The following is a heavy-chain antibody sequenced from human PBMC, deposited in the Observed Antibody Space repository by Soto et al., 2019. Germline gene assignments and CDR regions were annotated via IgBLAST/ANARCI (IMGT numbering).Heavy chain of an antibody. CDR3: AKDYYYDSSGYFDY. D-gene: IGHD3-22*01. Sequence: GGSLRLSCAASGFTFSSYGMHWVRQAPGKGLEWVAVISYDGSNKYYADSVKGRFTISRDNSKNTLYLQMNSLRAEDTAVYYCAKDYYYDSSGYFDYWGQGTLVTVSS. CDR1: GFTFSSYG. J-gene: IGHJ4*02. V-gene: IGHV3-30*18. CDR2: ISYDGSNK.